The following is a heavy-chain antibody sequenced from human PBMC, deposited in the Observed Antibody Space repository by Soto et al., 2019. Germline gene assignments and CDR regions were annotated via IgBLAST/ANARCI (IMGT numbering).Heavy chain of an antibody. V-gene: IGHV1-8*01. Sequence: QVQLVQSGAEVKKPGASVKVSCKASGYTFTSYDINWVRQATGQGLEWMGWMNPNSGNTGYAQKFQGRVTMTRNTSIRTAYMELSSLRSEDTAVYYCARGLLLWFGELPHDAFDIWGQGTMVTVSS. D-gene: IGHD3-10*01. CDR3: ARGLLLWFGELPHDAFDI. CDR2: MNPNSGNT. J-gene: IGHJ3*02. CDR1: GYTFTSYD.